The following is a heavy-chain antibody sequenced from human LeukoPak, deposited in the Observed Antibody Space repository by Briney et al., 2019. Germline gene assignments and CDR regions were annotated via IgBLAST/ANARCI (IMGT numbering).Heavy chain of an antibody. Sequence: GGSLRLSCAASGFTVSSNYMSWVRQAPGKGLEWVSVIYTSGGTYYADSVKGRFTISRDNAKNSLYLQMNSLRAEDTAVYYCARVKDYDFWSGDYWGQGTLVTVSS. V-gene: IGHV3-53*01. CDR3: ARVKDYDFWSGDY. CDR2: IYTSGGT. CDR1: GFTVSSNY. J-gene: IGHJ4*02. D-gene: IGHD3-3*01.